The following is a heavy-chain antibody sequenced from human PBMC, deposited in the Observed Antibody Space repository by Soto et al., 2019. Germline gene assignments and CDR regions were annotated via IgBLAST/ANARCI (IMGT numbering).Heavy chain of an antibody. CDR1: GFTFSSYA. CDR3: AKGGDYYDRSGYLTHC. D-gene: IGHD3-22*01. V-gene: IGHV3-23*01. J-gene: IGHJ4*02. Sequence: EVQLLESGGGLVQPGGSLRLSCGASGFTFSSYAMSWVRQAPGKGLEWVSAISGSGGSTYYADSVKGRFTISRDNPKNTLYLQMNSLRAEDTAVYYCAKGGDYYDRSGYLTHCWGQRTLVTVSS. CDR2: ISGSGGST.